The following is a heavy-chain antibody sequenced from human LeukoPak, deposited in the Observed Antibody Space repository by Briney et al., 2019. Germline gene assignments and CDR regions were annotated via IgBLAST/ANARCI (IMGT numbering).Heavy chain of an antibody. CDR2: ISYDGSNK. V-gene: IGHV3-30-3*01. CDR1: GFTFSSYA. Sequence: GGSLRLSCAASGFTFSSYAMHWVRQAPGKGLEWVAVISYDGSNKYYADSVKGRFTISRDNSKNTLYLQMNSLRAEDTAVYYCAKDRAYYDFWSGYYTGMGYWGQGTLVTVSS. CDR3: AKDRAYYDFWSGYYTGMGY. J-gene: IGHJ4*02. D-gene: IGHD3-3*01.